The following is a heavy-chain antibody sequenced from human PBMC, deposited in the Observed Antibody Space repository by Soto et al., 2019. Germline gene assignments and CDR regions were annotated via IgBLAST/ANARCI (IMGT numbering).Heavy chain of an antibody. CDR2: IYYSGRT. J-gene: IGHJ4*02. CDR3: ARGVVGATSVDY. D-gene: IGHD1-26*01. Sequence: SETLSLTCTVAGGSISSSSYYWGWIRQPPGKGLEWIGSIYYSGRTYYNPSLKSRVTISVDTSKNQFSLKLSSVAAADTAVYYCARGVVGATSVDYWGQGTLVTVSS. V-gene: IGHV4-39*01. CDR1: GGSISSSSYY.